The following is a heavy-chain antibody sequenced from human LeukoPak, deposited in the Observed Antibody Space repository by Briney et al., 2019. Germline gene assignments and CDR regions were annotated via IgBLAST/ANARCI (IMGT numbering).Heavy chain of an antibody. CDR2: ISYDGSNK. J-gene: IGHJ6*04. D-gene: IGHD3-10*01. CDR3: AKGGEFYYYYYGMDV. V-gene: IGHV3-30*18. Sequence: GGSRRLSCAASGFTFSSYGMHWVRQAPGKGLEWVAVISYDGSNKYYADSVKGRFTISRDNSKNTLYLQMNSLRAEDTAVYYCAKGGEFYYYYYGMDVWGKGTTVTVSS. CDR1: GFTFSSYG.